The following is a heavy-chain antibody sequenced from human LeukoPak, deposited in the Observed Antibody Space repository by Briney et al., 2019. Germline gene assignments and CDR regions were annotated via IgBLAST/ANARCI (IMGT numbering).Heavy chain of an antibody. CDR1: GFTVSSKY. Sequence: PGGSLRLSCVVSGFTVSSKYMSWVRQAPGKGLEWLSILYSGGSTYYADSVRGRFTISRDNSKNTLYLQMNSLRAEDTAVYYCAKDLCSSTSCYRDYYYGMDVWGQGTTVTVSS. CDR3: AKDLCSSTSCYRDYYYGMDV. J-gene: IGHJ6*02. CDR2: LYSGGST. V-gene: IGHV3-66*02. D-gene: IGHD2-2*01.